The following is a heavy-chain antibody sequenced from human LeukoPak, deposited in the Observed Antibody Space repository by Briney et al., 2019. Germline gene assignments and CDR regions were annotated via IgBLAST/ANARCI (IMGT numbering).Heavy chain of an antibody. Sequence: GASVKVSCKASGYTFTSYYMHWVRQAPGQGLEWMGIINPSGGSTSYAQKFQGRVTMTRDMSTSTVYMELSSLRSEDTAVYYCARVEFNYGDYGGAFDIWGQGTMVTVSS. CDR2: INPSGGST. CDR3: ARVEFNYGDYGGAFDI. V-gene: IGHV1-46*01. D-gene: IGHD4-17*01. J-gene: IGHJ3*02. CDR1: GYTFTSYY.